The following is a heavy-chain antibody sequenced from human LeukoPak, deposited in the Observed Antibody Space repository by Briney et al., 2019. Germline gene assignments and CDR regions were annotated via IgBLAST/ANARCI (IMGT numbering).Heavy chain of an antibody. CDR3: ARVPQSDCYYGMDV. V-gene: IGHV3-21*01. J-gene: IGHJ6*02. CDR2: ISSSSSYI. CDR1: GFTFSSYS. Sequence: GGSLRLSCAASGFTFSSYSMNWVRQAPGKGLEWVSSISSSSSYIYYADSVKGRFTISRDNDKHSLYLQVNCLRAEVAAVYYCARVPQSDCYYGMDVWGQGTTVTVSS.